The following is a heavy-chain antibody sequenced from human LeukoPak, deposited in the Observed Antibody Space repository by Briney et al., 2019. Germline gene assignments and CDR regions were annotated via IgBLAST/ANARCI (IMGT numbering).Heavy chain of an antibody. CDR1: GFTFNSYG. D-gene: IGHD6-13*01. V-gene: IGHV3-30*18. CDR2: IVHDGNNK. J-gene: IGHJ4*02. Sequence: GGSLRLSCAASGFTFNSYGMHWVRQAPGKGLEWVAVIVHDGNNKYYADSVKGRFTISRDNSKNTLSLHMNSLRAEDTALYYCAKWFLPIAPAGTEVFWGQGTLVTVCS. CDR3: AKWFLPIAPAGTEVF.